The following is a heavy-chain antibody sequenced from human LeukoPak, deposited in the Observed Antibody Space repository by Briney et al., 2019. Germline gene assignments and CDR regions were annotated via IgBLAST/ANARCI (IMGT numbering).Heavy chain of an antibody. Sequence: GGSLRLSCAASGFTFSSYSMNWVRQAPGKGLEWISYISSTSTTVLYADSVKGRFTISRDNAKNSLDLQMNSLRAEDTAVYYCVRGQTIDYWGQGTLVTVSS. J-gene: IGHJ4*02. CDR2: ISSTSTTV. V-gene: IGHV3-48*01. CDR3: VRGQTIDY. D-gene: IGHD3-10*01. CDR1: GFTFSSYS.